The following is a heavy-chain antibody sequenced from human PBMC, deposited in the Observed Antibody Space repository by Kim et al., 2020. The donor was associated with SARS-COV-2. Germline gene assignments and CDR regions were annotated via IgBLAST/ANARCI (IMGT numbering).Heavy chain of an antibody. J-gene: IGHJ4*02. Sequence: GGSLRLSCAASGFTFSSYWMSWVRQAPGKGLEWVANIKQDGSEKYYVDSVKGRFTISRDNAKNSLYLQMNSLRAEDTAVYYCARDVATGYSSSFFFDYWGQGTLVTVSS. CDR1: GFTFSSYW. CDR2: IKQDGSEK. CDR3: ARDVATGYSSSFFFDY. V-gene: IGHV3-7*01. D-gene: IGHD6-13*01.